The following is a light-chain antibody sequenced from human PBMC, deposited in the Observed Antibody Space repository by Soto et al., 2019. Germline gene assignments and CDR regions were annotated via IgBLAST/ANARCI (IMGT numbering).Light chain of an antibody. V-gene: IGKV3-15*01. CDR1: QSVSSN. CDR3: QQSDDWPTWT. CDR2: SAS. Sequence: EIVMTQSPATLSVSPGEGATLSCRASQSVSSNLAWYQHRPGQPPRLLIYSASTRATGIPARFSGSGFGTEFTLTISSLQSEDFAFYYCQQSDDWPTWTFGQGTKVEIK. J-gene: IGKJ1*01.